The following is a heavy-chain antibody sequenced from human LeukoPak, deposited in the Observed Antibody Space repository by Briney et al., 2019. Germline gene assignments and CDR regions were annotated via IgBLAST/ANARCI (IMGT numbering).Heavy chain of an antibody. J-gene: IGHJ4*02. Sequence: GASVKVSCKASGYTFTGYYMHWVRQAPGQGLEWMGRMNPNSGGTNYAQKFQGRVTMTRETSISTAYMELSRLRSAETALYSGREAVRTVVAANGSAYWGQGTLVTVSS. CDR3: REAVRTVVAANGSAY. D-gene: IGHD2-15*01. V-gene: IGHV1-2*06. CDR2: MNPNSGGT. CDR1: GYTFTGYY.